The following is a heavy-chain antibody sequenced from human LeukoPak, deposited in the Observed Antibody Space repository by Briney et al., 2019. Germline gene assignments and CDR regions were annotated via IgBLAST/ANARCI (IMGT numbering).Heavy chain of an antibody. CDR1: GYTFTGYY. CDR3: AIGRGVSDFDY. Sequence: GASVKVSCKASGYTFTGYYMHWVRQAPGQGLEWMGWINPKSGGTNYAQKFQGRVTMTRDTSISTAYMELSRLRPDDTAVYYCAIGRGVSDFDYWGQGTLVTVSS. J-gene: IGHJ4*02. V-gene: IGHV1-2*02. D-gene: IGHD6-13*01. CDR2: INPKSGGT.